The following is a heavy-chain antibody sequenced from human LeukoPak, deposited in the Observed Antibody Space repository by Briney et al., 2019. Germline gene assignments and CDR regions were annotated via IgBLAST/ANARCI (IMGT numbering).Heavy chain of an antibody. D-gene: IGHD5-24*01. J-gene: IGHJ4*02. CDR2: IKQDGSKK. CDR1: GFPFSSYW. Sequence: PGGSLRLSCVASGFPFSSYWMTWVRKAPGKGLEGVANIKQDGSKKSYVDSVKGRFTISRDNAKNPLYLQMNSLRAEDTAIYYCTRVGYIDEGIDYWGQGTLVTVSS. CDR3: TRVGYIDEGIDY. V-gene: IGHV3-7*04.